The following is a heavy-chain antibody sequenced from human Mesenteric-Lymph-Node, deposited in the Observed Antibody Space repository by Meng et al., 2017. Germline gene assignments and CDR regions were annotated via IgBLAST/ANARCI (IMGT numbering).Heavy chain of an antibody. J-gene: IGHJ4*02. CDR1: GYSFTNYG. D-gene: IGHD3-22*01. V-gene: IGHV1-18*01. CDR2: ISAYNGNT. Sequence: QVRLVQCGAEVKKPGAATKVSCKASGYSFTNYGISWVRQAPGQGLEWMGWISAYNGNTNYAQKLQGRVTMTTDTSMSTAYMELRSLRSDDTAVYYCARVSDDYDRTGYYNFDYWGQGTLVTVSS. CDR3: ARVSDDYDRTGYYNFDY.